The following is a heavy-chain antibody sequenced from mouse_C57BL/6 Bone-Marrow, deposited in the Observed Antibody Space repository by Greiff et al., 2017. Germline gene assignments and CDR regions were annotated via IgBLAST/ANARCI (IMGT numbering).Heavy chain of an antibody. Sequence: QVQLQQSGPELVQPGASVKISCKASGYAFSSSWMNWVKQRPGKGLEWIGRIYPGDGDTNYNGKFKGKATLTADKSSSTAYMQLSSLTSEDSAVYFCARRDGNYVDYYAMDYWGQGTSVTVSS. CDR1: GYAFSSSW. CDR3: ARRDGNYVDYYAMDY. D-gene: IGHD2-1*01. J-gene: IGHJ4*01. V-gene: IGHV1-82*01. CDR2: IYPGDGDT.